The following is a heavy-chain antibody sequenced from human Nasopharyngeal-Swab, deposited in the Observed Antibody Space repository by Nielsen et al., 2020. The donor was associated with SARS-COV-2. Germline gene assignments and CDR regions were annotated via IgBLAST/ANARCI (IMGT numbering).Heavy chain of an antibody. D-gene: IGHD2/OR15-2a*01. V-gene: IGHV3-20*04. J-gene: IGHJ6*02. CDR1: GFTFDDYA. CDR2: INWIGGSA. Sequence: GGSLRLSCAASGFTFDDYAMSWVRQVPGKGLEWVANINWIGGSADYSDAVKGRFTISRDNAKNSLYLQMNSLRAEDTAIYYCAKAGAESMPYSALDVWGQGTTVTVSS. CDR3: AKAGAESMPYSALDV.